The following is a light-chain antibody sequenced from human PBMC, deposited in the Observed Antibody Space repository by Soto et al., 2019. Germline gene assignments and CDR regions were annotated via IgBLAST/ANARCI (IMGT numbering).Light chain of an antibody. V-gene: IGKV1-5*03. CDR3: QYWSDYCWT. J-gene: IGKJ1*01. CDR1: QSISSW. CDR2: NTS. Sequence: DIQLTQSPSTLSTSVGDRVTIPCRASQSISSWLAWYQQKPGKAPKLLIYNTSNLESGVPPRFGGSGSGTEFTLTISSLQPDDFAAYYCQYWSDYCWTFGQGTKVEIK.